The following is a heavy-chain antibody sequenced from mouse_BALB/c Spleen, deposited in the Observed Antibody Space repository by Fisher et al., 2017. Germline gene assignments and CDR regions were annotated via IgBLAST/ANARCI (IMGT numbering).Heavy chain of an antibody. J-gene: IGHJ4*01. Sequence: KFKGKATLTVDKSSSTAHMELRSLTSEDSAVYYCARGYDYAMDYWGQGTSVTVSS. D-gene: IGHD2-10*02. V-gene: IGHV1-20*01. CDR3: ARGYDYAMDY.